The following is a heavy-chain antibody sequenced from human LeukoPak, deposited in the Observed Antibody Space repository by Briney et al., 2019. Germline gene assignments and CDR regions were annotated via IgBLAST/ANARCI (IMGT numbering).Heavy chain of an antibody. CDR2: ISWNSGSI. V-gene: IGHV3-9*03. CDR3: AKDTGIAAAEGMDV. CDR1: GLTFNSVW. J-gene: IGHJ6*03. Sequence: GGSLRLSCTASGLTFNSVWMSWVRQAPGKGLEWVSGISWNSGSIGYADSVKGRFTISRDNAKNSLYLQMNSLRAEDMALYYCAKDTGIAAAEGMDVWGKGTTVAVSS. D-gene: IGHD6-13*01.